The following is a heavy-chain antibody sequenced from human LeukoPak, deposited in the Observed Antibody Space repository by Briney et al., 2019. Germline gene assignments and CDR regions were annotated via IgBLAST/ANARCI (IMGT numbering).Heavy chain of an antibody. CDR3: ISEVGKGSH. Sequence: PGGSLRLSCGASGFTFSSYWMHWVRQAPGKGLVWVSNIKSDGSNINYADSVKGRFTISRDNAKNTLYLQMNSLRAEDAAVYYCISEVGKGSHWGQGTLVTVSS. CDR1: GFTFSSYW. CDR2: IKSDGSNI. V-gene: IGHV3-74*01. D-gene: IGHD3-10*01. J-gene: IGHJ4*02.